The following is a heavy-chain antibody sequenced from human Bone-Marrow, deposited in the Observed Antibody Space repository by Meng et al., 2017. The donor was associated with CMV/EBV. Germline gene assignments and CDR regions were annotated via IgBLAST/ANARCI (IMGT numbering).Heavy chain of an antibody. J-gene: IGHJ6*02. V-gene: IGHV4-30-4*08. D-gene: IGHD4-11*01. CDR3: AREKYSNYYYGMDV. CDR1: GGSISSGDYY. CDR2: IYYSGST. Sequence: SETLSLTCTVSGGSISSGDYYWSWIRQPPGKGLEWIGYIYYSGSTYYNPSLKSRVTISVDTSKNQFSLKLSSVTAADTAVYYCAREKYSNYYYGMDVWGQGTTVTFSS.